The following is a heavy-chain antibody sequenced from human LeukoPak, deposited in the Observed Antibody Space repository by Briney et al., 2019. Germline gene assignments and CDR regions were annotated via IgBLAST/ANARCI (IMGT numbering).Heavy chain of an antibody. J-gene: IGHJ4*01. Sequence: PSETLSLTCAVYGSSFHNYYWTWIRQPPGKRLEWLGEIGHSGGTNYNPSRNSRVTISLDTSKNQFSLKLTSVTAADTAIYYCARSGTYQHSSAYDYWGQGNLVTVSS. V-gene: IGHV4-34*01. D-gene: IGHD3-10*01. CDR3: ARSGTYQHSSAYDY. CDR2: IGHSGGT. CDR1: GSSFHNYY.